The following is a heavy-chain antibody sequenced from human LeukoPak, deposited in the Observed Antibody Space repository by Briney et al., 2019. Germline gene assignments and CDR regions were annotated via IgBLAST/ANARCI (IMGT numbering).Heavy chain of an antibody. D-gene: IGHD2-2*01. V-gene: IGHV3-23*01. J-gene: IGHJ4*02. CDR2: LSGSGGNT. CDR3: AKVASLCTSTGCVRGGFDY. CDR1: GFTFSSYA. Sequence: PGGSLRLSCAASGFTFSSYAMSWVRQAPGQGLEWVSALSGSGGNTYYADSVKGRFTISRDNSKNTLYLQMNSLRAEDTAGYYCAKVASLCTSTGCVRGGFDYWGQGTLVTVSS.